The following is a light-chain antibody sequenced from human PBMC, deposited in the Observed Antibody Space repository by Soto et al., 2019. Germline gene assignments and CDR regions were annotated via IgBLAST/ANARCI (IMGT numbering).Light chain of an antibody. Sequence: DIQMTQSPSTLSASVGDRVTITCRASQSISGWLAWYQQKPGKAPNLLIYKASSLESGVPSRFSGSGSGTEVTLTITSLQPDDFVTYYCQQYNSYSGTFGQGTKLEIK. V-gene: IGKV1-5*03. CDR3: QQYNSYSGT. CDR1: QSISGW. CDR2: KAS. J-gene: IGKJ2*01.